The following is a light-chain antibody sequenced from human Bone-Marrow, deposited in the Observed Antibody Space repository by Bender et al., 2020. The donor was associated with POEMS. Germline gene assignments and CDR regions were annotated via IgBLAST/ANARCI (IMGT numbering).Light chain of an antibody. Sequence: QSALTQPASVSGSPGQSITISCTGTSNDVGGYNYVSWYQQHPGKAPNLLIYGVINRPSWVSPRFSGSKSGNTASLAITGLQSDDEAIYFCVAWDASLNGWVFGGGTKLTVL. CDR3: VAWDASLNGWV. CDR1: SNDVGGYNY. J-gene: IGLJ3*02. CDR2: GVI. V-gene: IGLV2-14*01.